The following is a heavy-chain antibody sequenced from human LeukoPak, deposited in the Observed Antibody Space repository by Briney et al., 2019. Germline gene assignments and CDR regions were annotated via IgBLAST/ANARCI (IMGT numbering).Heavy chain of an antibody. V-gene: IGHV4-34*01. Sequence: SETLSLTCAVYGESLSNYYWSWIRQPPGKGLEWIGEINHSGSTNYNPSLKSRVTISVDTSKNQFSLKLSSVTAADTAVYYCARDLVLMVYALGWFDPWGQGTLVTVSS. CDR1: GESLSNYY. CDR3: ARDLVLMVYALGWFDP. D-gene: IGHD2-8*01. J-gene: IGHJ5*02. CDR2: INHSGST.